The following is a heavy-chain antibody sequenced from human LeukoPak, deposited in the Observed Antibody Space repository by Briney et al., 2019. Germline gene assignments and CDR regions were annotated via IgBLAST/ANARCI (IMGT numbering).Heavy chain of an antibody. CDR2: INHSGST. V-gene: IGHV4-34*01. J-gene: IGHJ4*02. CDR1: GGSFSGYY. D-gene: IGHD3-22*01. CDR3: ARKGSNKNYYDSSGYYYPFDY. Sequence: PSETLSLTCAVYGGSFSGYYWSWIRQPPGKGLEWIGGINHSGSTNYNPSLKSRVTISVDTSKNQFSLKLSSVTAADTAVYYCARKGSNKNYYDSSGYYYPFDYWGQGTLVTVSS.